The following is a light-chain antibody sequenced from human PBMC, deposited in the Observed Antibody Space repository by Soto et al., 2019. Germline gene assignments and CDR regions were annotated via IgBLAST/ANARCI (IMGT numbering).Light chain of an antibody. CDR2: DVS. CDR3: SSYTSSITLV. Sequence: QAVVTQPASVSGSPGQSITISCTGTSSDVGGYNYVSWYQQYPGKAPKLMIYDVSNRPSGVSNRFSGSKSGNTASLTISGLQAEDEADYYCSSYTSSITLVFGGGTKVTVL. CDR1: SSDVGGYNY. J-gene: IGLJ2*01. V-gene: IGLV2-14*01.